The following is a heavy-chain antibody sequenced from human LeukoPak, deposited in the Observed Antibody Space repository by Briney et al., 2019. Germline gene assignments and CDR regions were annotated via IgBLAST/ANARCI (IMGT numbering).Heavy chain of an antibody. Sequence: ASVKVSCKASGYTSTNYYMHWVRQAPGQGLEWMGIINPSGGSTKYAQKFQGRVTMTRDTSTSTVYMELSSLRSEDTAVFYCATTGSGRTFDYWGQGTLVTVSS. J-gene: IGHJ4*02. CDR3: ATTGSGRTFDY. CDR1: GYTSTNYY. CDR2: INPSGGST. V-gene: IGHV1-46*01. D-gene: IGHD6-19*01.